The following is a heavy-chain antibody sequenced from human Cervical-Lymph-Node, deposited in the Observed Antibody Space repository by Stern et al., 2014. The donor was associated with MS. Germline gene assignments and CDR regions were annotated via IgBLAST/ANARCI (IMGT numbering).Heavy chain of an antibody. CDR1: GGSISSYY. Sequence: QVQLQESGPGKVKPSETLSLTCSVSGGSISSYYCSWVRQPAGKGLEWIGRINTFGSTHFNPSLRSRLTMSVDTSKTQFSLKLKSVTAADTAVYYCARGVLGFGEFPYGMDVWGQGTTVTVSS. D-gene: IGHD3-10*01. CDR3: ARGVLGFGEFPYGMDV. J-gene: IGHJ6*02. V-gene: IGHV4-4*07. CDR2: INTFGST.